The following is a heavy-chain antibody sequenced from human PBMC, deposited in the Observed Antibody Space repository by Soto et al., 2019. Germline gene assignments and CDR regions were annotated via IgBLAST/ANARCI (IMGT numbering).Heavy chain of an antibody. CDR2: TYYRSKWYN. CDR3: ARTTVVTGDWGNYYYGMDV. J-gene: IGHJ6*02. Sequence: SQTLSLTCAISRDSVSSNSAAWNWIRQSPSRGLEWLGRTYYRSKWYNDYAVSVKSRITINPDTSKNQFSLQLNSVTPEDTAVYYCARTTVVTGDWGNYYYGMDVWGQGTTVTVSS. CDR1: RDSVSSNSAA. V-gene: IGHV6-1*01. D-gene: IGHD4-17*01.